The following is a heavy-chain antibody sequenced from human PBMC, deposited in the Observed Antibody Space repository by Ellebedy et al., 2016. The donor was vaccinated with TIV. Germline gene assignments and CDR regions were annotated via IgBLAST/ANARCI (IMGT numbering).Heavy chain of an antibody. CDR3: ARSASGDNGGKFDY. D-gene: IGHD4-17*01. CDR2: IKQDGNEI. Sequence: GESLKISXAASGFTFSNYWMSWVRQAPGKGLEWVANIKQDGNEIYYVDSVKGRFTISRDNAKSSLYLQMNSLRVEDTAVYYCARSASGDNGGKFDYWGQGTLVTVSS. J-gene: IGHJ4*02. CDR1: GFTFSNYW. V-gene: IGHV3-7*01.